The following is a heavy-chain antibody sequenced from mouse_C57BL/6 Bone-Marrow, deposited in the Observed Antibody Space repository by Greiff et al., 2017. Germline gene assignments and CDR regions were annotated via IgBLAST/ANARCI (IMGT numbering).Heavy chain of an antibody. CDR1: GFTFSSYG. CDR2: ISSGGSYT. D-gene: IGHD1-1*01. CDR3: ARRVLLYYGSSYVDY. J-gene: IGHJ2*01. V-gene: IGHV5-6*01. Sequence: EVQVVESGGDLVKPGGSLKLSCAASGFTFSSYGMSWVRQTPDKRLEWVATISSGGSYTYYPASVKGRFTISRDNAKNTLYLQMSSLKSEDTAMYYCARRVLLYYGSSYVDYWGQGTTLTVSS.